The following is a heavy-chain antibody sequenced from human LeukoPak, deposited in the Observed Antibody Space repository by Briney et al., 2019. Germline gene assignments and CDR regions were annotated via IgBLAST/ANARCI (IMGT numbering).Heavy chain of an antibody. V-gene: IGHV4-39*01. J-gene: IGHJ4*02. CDR1: GGSISSSSYY. CDR2: IYYSGST. D-gene: IGHD3-16*02. CDR3: ASLFYDYVWGSYLDY. Sequence: PSETLSLTCTVSGGSISSSSYYWGWIRQPPGKGLEWIGSIYYSGSTYYNPSLKSRVTISVDTSKNQFSLKLSSVTAADMAVYYCASLFYDYVWGSYLDYWGQGTLVTVSS.